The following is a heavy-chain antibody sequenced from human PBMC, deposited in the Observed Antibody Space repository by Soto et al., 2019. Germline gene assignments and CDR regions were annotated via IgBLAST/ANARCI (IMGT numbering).Heavy chain of an antibody. CDR1: GFTLSHFG. CDR3: AREALTLGKGALDL. D-gene: IGHD3-16*01. CDR2: SQYDGDNK. Sequence: QEQLVETGGGVVQPGRSLRLSCAASGFTLSHFGVHWVRQVPGKGLDWVAVSQYDGDNKYFADSVKGRFNISRDNSKNTLSLQMNSLTADDTAIYYCAREALTLGKGALDLWGQGTMVIVSS. J-gene: IGHJ3*01. V-gene: IGHV3-33*05.